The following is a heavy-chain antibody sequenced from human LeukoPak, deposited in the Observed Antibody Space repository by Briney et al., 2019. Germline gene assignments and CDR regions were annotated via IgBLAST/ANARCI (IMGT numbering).Heavy chain of an antibody. J-gene: IGHJ4*02. CDR2: ISSSSSII. Sequence: PGGSLRLSCAASGFTFSSYSMNWVRQAPGRGLEWVSYISSSSSIIYYADSVKGRFTISRDNAKNSLYLQMNSLRAEDTAVYYCARGPPYYDSSGYYQVWGQGTLVTVSS. CDR1: GFTFSSYS. CDR3: ARGPPYYDSSGYYQV. V-gene: IGHV3-48*04. D-gene: IGHD3-22*01.